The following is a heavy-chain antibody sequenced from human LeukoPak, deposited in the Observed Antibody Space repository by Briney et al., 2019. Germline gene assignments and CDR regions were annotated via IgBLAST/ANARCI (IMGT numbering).Heavy chain of an antibody. J-gene: IGHJ4*02. D-gene: IGHD2-2*01. CDR2: IRSKVYGDMR. CDR1: GFTFGDYG. CDR3: TRNPHAYCSGPSCPCDY. V-gene: IGHV3-49*03. Sequence: GGSLTLSCTASGFTFGDYGMSWFRPAQGKGLEWVGFIRSKVYGDMRDYAASVKGRFTISRDDSTSIASLEMNSLETEDTAVYYCTRNPHAYCSGPSCPCDYWGQGTLVTVSS.